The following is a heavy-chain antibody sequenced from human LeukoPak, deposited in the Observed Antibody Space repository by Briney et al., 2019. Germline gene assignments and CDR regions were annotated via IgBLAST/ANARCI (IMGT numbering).Heavy chain of an antibody. J-gene: IGHJ4*02. CDR3: ARRYTASPGERFDY. CDR1: GASINDYY. CDR2: IFRRGST. D-gene: IGHD2-2*02. Sequence: PSETLSLTCTVSGASINDYYWTWIRQPPGKGLEWIGNIFRRGSTNYNPSLKSRVTISVEPSKNQFSLMLRSLTAADTAVYYCARRYTASPGERFDYWGPGTLVTVSS. V-gene: IGHV4-59*08.